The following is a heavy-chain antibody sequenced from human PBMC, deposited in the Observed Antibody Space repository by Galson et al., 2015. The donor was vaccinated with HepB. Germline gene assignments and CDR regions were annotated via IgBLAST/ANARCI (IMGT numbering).Heavy chain of an antibody. CDR1: GYSFTRYW. D-gene: IGHD3-22*01. CDR2: IYPGDSDT. V-gene: IGHV5-51*03. Sequence: QSGAEVKKPGESLKISCKGSGYSFTRYWIGWVRQMPGKGLEWMGIIYPGDSDTRYSPSFQGQVTISADKSISTAYLQWSSLKASDTAMYYCAGWSSGYNPSIPVWALNDYWGQGTLVTVSS. J-gene: IGHJ4*02. CDR3: AGWSSGYNPSIPVWALNDY.